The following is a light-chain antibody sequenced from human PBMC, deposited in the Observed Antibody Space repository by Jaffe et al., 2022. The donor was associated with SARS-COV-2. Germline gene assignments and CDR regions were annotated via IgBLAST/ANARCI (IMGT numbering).Light chain of an antibody. V-gene: IGKV1-39*01. CDR1: QSISNY. CDR3: QQNYITPYS. J-gene: IGKJ2*03. CDR2: AAS. Sequence: DIQMTQSPSSLSASVGDRVTITCRASQSISNYLNWYQQKPGKAPKFLIYAASSLQSGVPSRFSGSGSGTDFTLTISSLQPDDFATYYCQQNYITPYSFGQGTNLEIK.